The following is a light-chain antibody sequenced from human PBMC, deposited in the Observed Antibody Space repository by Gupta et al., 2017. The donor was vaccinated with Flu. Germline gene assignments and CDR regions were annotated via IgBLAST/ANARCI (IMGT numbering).Light chain of an antibody. Sequence: DLQFTPSPFSFAASVGDRVTITCRASRSTSSNLNWYQQKPGKAPKLVIFAASNLQDGVPSRFSGAESGTEYTLTISNLQADDFATYYCQQSNRMPYTFGQGTTVE. CDR1: RSTSSN. CDR2: AAS. CDR3: QQSNRMPYT. J-gene: IGKJ2*01. V-gene: IGKV1-39*01.